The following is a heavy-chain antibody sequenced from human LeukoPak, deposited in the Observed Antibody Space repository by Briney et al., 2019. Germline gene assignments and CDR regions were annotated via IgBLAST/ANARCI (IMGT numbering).Heavy chain of an antibody. J-gene: IGHJ4*02. CDR2: IKQDGSEK. D-gene: IGHD3-16*01. Sequence: GGSLRLSCAASGFHISSDWMSWVRQAPGKGLEWVANIKQDGSEKYHVDSVKGRFTISRDNAKNSLYLQMNSLRAEDTAVYYCARMYYDSNASPFDYWGQGTLDTVSS. CDR1: GFHISSDW. CDR3: ARMYYDSNASPFDY. V-gene: IGHV3-7*04.